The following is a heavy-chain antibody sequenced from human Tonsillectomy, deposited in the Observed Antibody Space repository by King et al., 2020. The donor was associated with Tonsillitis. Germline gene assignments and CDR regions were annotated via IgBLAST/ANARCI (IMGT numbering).Heavy chain of an antibody. CDR2: IKSETDGGTT. Sequence: DVQLVESGGGLVKPGGSLRLSCAASGFTFRNAWMSWVRQAPGKGLEWVGRIKSETDGGTTDYAAPVKGRFTISRDDSKNTLYLQISSLKTEDTAVSYCXXXXXXXXXCXXXYGXXXXGXXTXVTV. CDR1: GFTFRNAW. J-gene: IGHJ6*01. CDR3: XXXXXXXXXCXXXYGXXX. V-gene: IGHV3-15*01.